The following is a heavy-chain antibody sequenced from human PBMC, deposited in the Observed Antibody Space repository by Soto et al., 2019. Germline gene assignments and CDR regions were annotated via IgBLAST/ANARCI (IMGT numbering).Heavy chain of an antibody. Sequence: GASVKVSCKASGYTFTSYAMHWVRQAPGQRLEWMGWINAGNGNTKYSQKFQGRVTITRDTSASTAYMELSSLRSEDTAVYYCARGIAVAGTVDYWGQGTLVTVSS. CDR3: ARGIAVAGTVDY. J-gene: IGHJ4*02. CDR2: INAGNGNT. CDR1: GYTFTSYA. V-gene: IGHV1-3*01. D-gene: IGHD6-19*01.